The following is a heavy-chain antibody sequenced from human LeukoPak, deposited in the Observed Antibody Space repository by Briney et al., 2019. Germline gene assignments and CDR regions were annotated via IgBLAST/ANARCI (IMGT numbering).Heavy chain of an antibody. V-gene: IGHV3-30*02. CDR1: GFTFSGSG. J-gene: IGHJ5*02. CDR3: AKGTSYNWNDGWFDP. D-gene: IGHD1-20*01. Sequence: GGSLRLSCAASGFTFSGSGVHWVRRAPGKGVGGGACIRNDGTDEYYAESGKGRFTISRDNPNNTLYLQINSLRAEHTAVYYCAKGTSYNWNDGWFDPWGNGILVTVSS. CDR2: IRNDGTDE.